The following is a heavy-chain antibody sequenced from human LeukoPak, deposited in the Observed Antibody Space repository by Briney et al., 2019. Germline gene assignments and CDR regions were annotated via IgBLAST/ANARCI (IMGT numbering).Heavy chain of an antibody. J-gene: IGHJ4*02. CDR3: AKDQRKIAAADKFDY. D-gene: IGHD6-13*01. CDR1: GFTFSSYA. Sequence: GGSLRLSCAASGFTFSSYAMHWVRQAPSKGLEWVAVISYGGNNKYYADSVKGRFTISRDNSKNTLCLQMNSLRAEDTAVYYCAKDQRKIAAADKFDYWGQGTLVTVSS. CDR2: ISYGGNNK. V-gene: IGHV3-30-3*01.